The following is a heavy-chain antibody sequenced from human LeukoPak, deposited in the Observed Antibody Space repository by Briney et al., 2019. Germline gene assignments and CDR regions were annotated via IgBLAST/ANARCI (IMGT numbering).Heavy chain of an antibody. D-gene: IGHD4-17*01. J-gene: IGHJ4*02. CDR1: GGSISTYF. Sequence: KASETLSLTCTVPGGSISTYFWSWIRQPPGKGLEWIGYIYYSGSTNYNPSLKSRVTISLDTSKNQFPLKLSSVTAADTAMYYCARAFGMTTVTFDYWGQGTLVTVSS. CDR2: IYYSGST. V-gene: IGHV4-59*01. CDR3: ARAFGMTTVTFDY.